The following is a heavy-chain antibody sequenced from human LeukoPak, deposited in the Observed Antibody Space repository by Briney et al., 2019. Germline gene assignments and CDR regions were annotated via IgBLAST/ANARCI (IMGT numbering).Heavy chain of an antibody. V-gene: IGHV1-46*01. CDR2: INPIGDST. CDR3: ASAVVVTATLDY. J-gene: IGHJ4*02. D-gene: IGHD2-21*02. CDR1: GCTFTSYY. Sequence: ASVKVSCKASGCTFTSYYMHWVRQAPGQGLEWMGIINPIGDSTNYAQKFQGRVTMTRDTSTSTVYMELSSLRSEDTAVYYCASAVVVTATLDYWGQGTLVTVSS.